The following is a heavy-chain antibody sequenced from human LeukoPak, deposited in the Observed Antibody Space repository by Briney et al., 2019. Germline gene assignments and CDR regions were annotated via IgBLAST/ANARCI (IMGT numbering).Heavy chain of an antibody. CDR3: AKVDGLRDSSGYYGRPDDY. CDR1: GFTFRGSA. V-gene: IGHV3-9*01. CDR2: ISWNSDNI. Sequence: GGSLRLSCATSGFTFRGSAMHWVRQAPGKGLEWVSSISWNSDNIDYVDSVKGRFTISKDNAKNSLYLQMNSLRAEDTALYYCAKVDGLRDSSGYYGRPDDYWGQGTLVTVSS. D-gene: IGHD3-22*01. J-gene: IGHJ4*02.